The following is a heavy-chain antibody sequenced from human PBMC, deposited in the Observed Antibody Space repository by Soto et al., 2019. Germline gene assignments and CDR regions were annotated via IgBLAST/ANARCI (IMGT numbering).Heavy chain of an antibody. J-gene: IGHJ4*02. V-gene: IGHV3-21*06. CDR3: ARESEDLTSNFDY. Sequence: GGSLRLSCAASGFTFTRYSMNWVRQAPGKGLEWVSSISSTTNYIYYGDSMRGRFTISRDNAKNSLYLEMNSLRAEDTAVYYCARESEDLTSNFDYWGRGTLVTVSS. CDR1: GFTFTRYS. CDR2: ISSTTNYI.